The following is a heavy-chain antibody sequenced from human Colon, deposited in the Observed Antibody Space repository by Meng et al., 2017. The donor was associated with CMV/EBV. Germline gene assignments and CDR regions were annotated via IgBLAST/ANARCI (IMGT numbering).Heavy chain of an antibody. V-gene: IGHV3-20*04. CDR3: ARDDNLYGFV. Sequence: GESLKISCAASGFIVNSNFLSWVRQAPGKGLEWVSGINWNGGSTGYADSVKGRFTISRDNAKNSLYLQMNSLRAEDTALYYCARDDNLYGFVWGQGTLVTVSS. J-gene: IGHJ4*02. CDR1: GFIVNSNF. D-gene: IGHD2-2*02. CDR2: INWNGGST.